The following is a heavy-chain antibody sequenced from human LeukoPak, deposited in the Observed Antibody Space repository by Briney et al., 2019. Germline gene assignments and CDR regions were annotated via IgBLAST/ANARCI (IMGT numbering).Heavy chain of an antibody. V-gene: IGHV1-69*04. D-gene: IGHD3-22*01. Sequence: GSSVKVSCKASGGSFSSYAISWGRQAPGQGLEWMGRIIPILGLAKYAQKFQGRVTITADKSTSTAYMELSSLRSEDTAVYYCARDAHYDSSGYYAYWGQGTLVTVSS. CDR2: IIPILGLA. CDR1: GGSFSSYA. CDR3: ARDAHYDSSGYYAY. J-gene: IGHJ4*02.